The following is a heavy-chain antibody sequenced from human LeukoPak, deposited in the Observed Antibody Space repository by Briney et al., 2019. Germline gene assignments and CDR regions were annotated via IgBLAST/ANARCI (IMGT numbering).Heavy chain of an antibody. V-gene: IGHV1-46*01. Sequence: GASVKVSCKASGYNFISYYMHWVRQAPGQGLEWVGIINPSGGSTSYAQKFQDRVTMTRDTSTSTVYMELSSLKSEDTAVYYCAREDVVLVDAVRYYHYGMDVWGQGTTVTVSS. CDR2: INPSGGST. CDR3: AREDVVLVDAVRYYHYGMDV. D-gene: IGHD2-8*01. J-gene: IGHJ6*02. CDR1: GYNFISYY.